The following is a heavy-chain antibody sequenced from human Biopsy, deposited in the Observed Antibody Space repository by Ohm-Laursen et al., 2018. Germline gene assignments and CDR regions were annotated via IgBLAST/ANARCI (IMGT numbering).Heavy chain of an antibody. Sequence: SDTLSLTCTVSGGSISSYYWSWIRQPPGKGLEWIGYIYYSGSTNYNPSLKSRVTISVDTSKDQFSLRLSSVTAADTAVYYCARHPTHRIQQIDYWGQGTLVTVSS. CDR2: IYYSGST. CDR1: GGSISSYY. J-gene: IGHJ4*02. D-gene: IGHD5-18*01. V-gene: IGHV4-59*08. CDR3: ARHPTHRIQQIDY.